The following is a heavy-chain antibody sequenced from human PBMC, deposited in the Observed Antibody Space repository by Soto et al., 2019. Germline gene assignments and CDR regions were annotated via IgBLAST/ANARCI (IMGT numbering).Heavy chain of an antibody. CDR1: GYTFTSYA. J-gene: IGHJ1*01. CDR3: AREDILTGYRP. V-gene: IGHV1-3*01. CDR2: INAGNGNT. D-gene: IGHD3-9*01. Sequence: QVQLVQSGAEVKKPGASVKVSCKASGYTFTSYAMHWVRQAPGQRLEWMGWINAGNGNTKYSQKVQGRVTITRDTSASTAYMELSSLRSEDTAVYYCAREDILTGYRPWGQGTLVTVSS.